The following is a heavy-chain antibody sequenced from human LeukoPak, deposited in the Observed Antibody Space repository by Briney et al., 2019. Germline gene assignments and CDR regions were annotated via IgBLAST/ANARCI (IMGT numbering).Heavy chain of an antibody. D-gene: IGHD1-26*01. J-gene: IGHJ4*02. CDR1: GFTFSSYG. CDR3: AKAEGVGPLSPSSSY. Sequence: GGTLRLSRAAAGFTFSSYGMSWVRQAPGKGLEWVSAISGSGGRTYYADSVKGRFTISRDNSKNTLYLQMNSLRAEDTAVYYCAKAEGVGPLSPSSSYWGQGTLVTVSS. V-gene: IGHV3-23*01. CDR2: ISGSGGRT.